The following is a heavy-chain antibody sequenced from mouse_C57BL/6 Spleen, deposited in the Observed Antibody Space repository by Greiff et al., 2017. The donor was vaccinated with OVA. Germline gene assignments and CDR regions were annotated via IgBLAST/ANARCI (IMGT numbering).Heavy chain of an antibody. J-gene: IGHJ3*01. Sequence: VQLKESGPELVKPGASVKMSCKASGYTFTDYNMHWVKQSHGKSLEWIGYINPNNGGTSYNQKFKGKATLTVNKSSSTAYMELRSLTSEDSAVYYCAREWLLLPFAYWGQGTLVTVSA. CDR1: GYTFTDYN. D-gene: IGHD2-3*01. CDR3: AREWLLLPFAY. CDR2: INPNNGGT. V-gene: IGHV1-22*01.